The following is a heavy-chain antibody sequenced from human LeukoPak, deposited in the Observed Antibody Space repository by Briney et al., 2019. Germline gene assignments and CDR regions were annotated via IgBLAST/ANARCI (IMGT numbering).Heavy chain of an antibody. CDR1: RFTLSSFG. V-gene: IGHV3-30*18. J-gene: IGHJ6*02. D-gene: IGHD1-20*01. CDR2: ISYDGTEK. CDR3: AKETTSYNLNYGMDV. Sequence: GGSLRLSCAASRFTLSSFGMHWVRQAPGKGLEWVAVISYDGTEKYYVDSVKGRFTISRDNSKNTLYLQMNSLRVEDTAVYYSAKETTSYNLNYGMDVWGQGTTVTVSS.